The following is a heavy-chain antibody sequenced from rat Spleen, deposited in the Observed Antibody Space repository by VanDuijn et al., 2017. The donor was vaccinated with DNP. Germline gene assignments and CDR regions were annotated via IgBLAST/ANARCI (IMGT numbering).Heavy chain of an antibody. J-gene: IGHJ2*01. D-gene: IGHD2-2*01. V-gene: IGHV2-32*01. Sequence: QVQLRESGPGLVQPSQTRSLTCTASGFSLSIFHVHWVRQPPGKGLEWMGVMWSDGDTSSNSALKSRLSISRDTSKSQVFLKMNSLQTEDTATYYCARGIPDFDYWGQGVMVTVSS. CDR2: MWSDGDT. CDR1: GFSLSIFH. CDR3: ARGIPDFDY.